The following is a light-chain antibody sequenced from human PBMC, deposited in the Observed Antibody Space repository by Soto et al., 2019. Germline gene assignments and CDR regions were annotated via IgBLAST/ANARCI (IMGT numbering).Light chain of an antibody. J-gene: IGLJ3*02. CDR1: SSDIGRYDY. V-gene: IGLV2-14*03. CDR2: RVI. CDR3: GSYTSATILV. Sequence: QSALTQPASVSGSPGQSITISCTGTSSDIGRYDYVSWYQQFPGKAPKLMIYRVINRPSGVSDRFSGSKSGNSASLSISGLQPEDEASYFCGSYTSATILVFGGGTKLTVL.